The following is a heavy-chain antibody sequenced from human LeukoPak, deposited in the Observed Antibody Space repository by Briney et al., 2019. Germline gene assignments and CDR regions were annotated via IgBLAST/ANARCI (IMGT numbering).Heavy chain of an antibody. J-gene: IGHJ5*02. CDR1: GGSIRSGSYY. V-gene: IGHV4-39*01. CDR3: VRHLGYGRGWFRFDP. CDR2: IYYSGST. Sequence: MTSETLSLTCNVSGGSIRSGSYYWGWIRQAPGRGLEWIGSIYYSGSTYYNPSLKSRVTITADTPNNQFSLKLSSMAAADTAMYYCVRHLGYGRGWFRFDPWGQGTLVTVSS. D-gene: IGHD6-19*01.